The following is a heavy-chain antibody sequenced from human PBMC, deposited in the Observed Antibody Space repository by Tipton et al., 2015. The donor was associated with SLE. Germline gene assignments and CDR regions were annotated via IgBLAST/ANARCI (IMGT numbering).Heavy chain of an antibody. J-gene: IGHJ4*02. CDR2: INHSGST. CDR1: GGSFSGYY. D-gene: IGHD3-3*01. V-gene: IGHV4-34*01. Sequence: GLVKPSETLSLTCAVYGGSFSGYYWSWIRQPPGKGLEWIGEINHSGSTNYNPSLKSRVTISVDTSKNQFSLKLSSVTAADTAVYYCASRMLWGGLDYWGQGTLVTVSS. CDR3: ASRMLWGGLDY.